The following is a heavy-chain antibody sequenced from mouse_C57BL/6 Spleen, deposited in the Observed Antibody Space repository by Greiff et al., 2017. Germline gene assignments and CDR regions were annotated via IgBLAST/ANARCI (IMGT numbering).Heavy chain of an antibody. CDR1: GYTFTSYW. J-gene: IGHJ4*01. CDR3: ARSHYYGSSYGYAMDY. Sequence: VQLQQPGTELVKPGASVKLSCKASGYTFTSYWMHWVKQRPGQGLEWIGNINPSNGGTNYNEKFKSKATLTVDKSSSTAYMQLSSLTSEDSAVYYCARSHYYGSSYGYAMDYWGQGTSVTVSS. CDR2: INPSNGGT. V-gene: IGHV1-53*01. D-gene: IGHD1-1*01.